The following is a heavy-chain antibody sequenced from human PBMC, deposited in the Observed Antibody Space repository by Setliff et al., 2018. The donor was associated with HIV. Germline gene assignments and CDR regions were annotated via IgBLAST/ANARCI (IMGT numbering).Heavy chain of an antibody. V-gene: IGHV4-38-2*02. Sequence: SETLSLTCTVSGGSISSRYYWGWIRQPPGKGLEWIGSIYHNGITYYNPSLKSRVTISVDTSQNQFSLKLSSVTAADTAIYYCARRIYGNNAYFDYWSQGTLVTVSS. J-gene: IGHJ4*02. CDR1: GGSISSRYY. CDR3: ARRIYGNNAYFDY. D-gene: IGHD4-17*01. CDR2: IYHNGIT.